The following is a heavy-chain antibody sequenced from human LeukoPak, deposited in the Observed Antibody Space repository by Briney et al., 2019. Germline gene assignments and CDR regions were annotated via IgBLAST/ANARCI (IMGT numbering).Heavy chain of an antibody. D-gene: IGHD1-26*01. CDR3: ARGSIVGATYYYYGMDV. J-gene: IGHJ6*02. V-gene: IGHV1-69*04. CDR1: GGTFSSYA. Sequence: ASVKVSCKASGGTFSSYAISWVRQAPGQGLEWMGRIIPILGIANYAQKFQGRVTITADKSTSTAYMELSSLRSEDTAVYSCARGSIVGATYYYYGMDVWGQGTTVTVSS. CDR2: IIPILGIA.